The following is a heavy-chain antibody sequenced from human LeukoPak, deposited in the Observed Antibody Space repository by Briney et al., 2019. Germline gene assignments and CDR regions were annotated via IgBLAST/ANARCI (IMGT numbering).Heavy chain of an antibody. CDR3: ARDLPGYDILTGYEHNWFDP. Sequence: ASVKVSCKASGYTFTGYYMHWVRQAPGQGLEWMGWINPNSGGTNYAQKFQGRVTMTRDTSISTAYMELSRLRSDDTAVYYCARDLPGYDILTGYEHNWFDPWGQGTLVTVSS. J-gene: IGHJ5*02. CDR2: INPNSGGT. V-gene: IGHV1-2*02. D-gene: IGHD3-9*01. CDR1: GYTFTGYY.